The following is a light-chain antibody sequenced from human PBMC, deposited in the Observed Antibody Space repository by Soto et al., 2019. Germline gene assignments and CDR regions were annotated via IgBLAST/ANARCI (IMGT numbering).Light chain of an antibody. V-gene: IGLV2-14*01. CDR3: SSYTTSNTRQIV. CDR2: DVS. CDR1: SSDVGGYNY. J-gene: IGLJ1*01. Sequence: QSVLTQPASVSGSPGQSITISCTGTSSDVGGYNYVSWYQQHPGKAPKFIIYDVSNRPSGVSNRFSGSKSGNTASLTISGLQAEDEAAYYCSSYTTSNTRQIVFGTGTKLTVL.